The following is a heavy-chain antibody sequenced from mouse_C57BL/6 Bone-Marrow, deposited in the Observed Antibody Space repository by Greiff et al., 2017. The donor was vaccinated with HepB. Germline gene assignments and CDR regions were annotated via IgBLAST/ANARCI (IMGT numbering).Heavy chain of an antibody. CDR2: IYPRDGST. V-gene: IGHV1-78*01. CDR3: AITTVDSYWYFDV. J-gene: IGHJ1*03. D-gene: IGHD1-1*01. Sequence: VQLQESDAELVKPGASVKISCKVSGYTFTDHTIHWMKQRPEQGLEWIGYIYPRDGSTKYNEKFKGKATLTADKSSSTAYMQLNSLTSEDSAVYFCAITTVDSYWYFDVWGTGTTVTVSS. CDR1: GYTFTDHT.